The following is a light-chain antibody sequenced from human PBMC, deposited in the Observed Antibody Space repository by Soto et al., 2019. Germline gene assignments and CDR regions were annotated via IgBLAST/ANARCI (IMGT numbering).Light chain of an antibody. CDR3: QQGDSTPYT. V-gene: IGKV1-39*01. CDR1: QSINTY. J-gene: IGKJ2*01. CDR2: TTS. Sequence: DIQMTQSPSSLSASVGDRVTITCRTSQSINTYLNWYQQKPGKAPKLLIYTTSHLHSGVPSRFSGSGSGTDFTLTISRLQPEDFATYFCQQGDSTPYTFGQGTTLEIK.